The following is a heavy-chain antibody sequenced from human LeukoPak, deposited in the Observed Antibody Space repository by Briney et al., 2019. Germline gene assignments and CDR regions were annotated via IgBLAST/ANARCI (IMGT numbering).Heavy chain of an antibody. V-gene: IGHV1-2*02. J-gene: IGHJ3*02. CDR1: GYTFTGYY. D-gene: IGHD2-2*01. CDR2: INPNSGGT. Sequence: ASVKVSCKASGYTFTGYYMHWVRQAPGQGLEWMGWINPNSGGTNYAQKFQGRVTMTRDTSISTAYMELSRLRSDDTAVYYCASHLSGYCSSTSCLGAFDIWGQGTMVTDSS. CDR3: ASHLSGYCSSTSCLGAFDI.